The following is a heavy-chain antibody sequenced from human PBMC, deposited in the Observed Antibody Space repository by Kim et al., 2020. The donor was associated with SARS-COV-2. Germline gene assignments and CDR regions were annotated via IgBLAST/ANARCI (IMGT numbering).Heavy chain of an antibody. D-gene: IGHD1-1*01. V-gene: IGHV3-74*01. CDR3: VRDEGISAAATGPPRFDQ. Sequence: GGSLRLSCAASGFTFSLYSIHWVRQAPGEGLVWVSRIYRDGIDISVADIARGRFTISRDNAKNTVYLQMNSLRVEDTAVYYCVRDEGISAAATGPPRFDQWGQGNLVTDSS. CDR2: IYRDGIDI. CDR1: GFTFSLYS. J-gene: IGHJ4*02.